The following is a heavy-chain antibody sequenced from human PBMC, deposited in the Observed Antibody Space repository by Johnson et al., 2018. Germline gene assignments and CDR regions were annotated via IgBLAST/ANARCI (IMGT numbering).Heavy chain of an antibody. V-gene: IGHV4-59*01. CDR2: IYYSGST. J-gene: IGHJ6*03. CDR1: GGSISSYY. Sequence: QVQLQESGPGLVKPSETLSLTCTVSGGSISSYYWSWIRQPPGKGLEWIGSIYYSGSTNYNHSPKNRVTISLDTSKKKFSLKLSSVTAADTAVYYCARVTVSASKDGVYYYYYMDVWGKGTTVTVSS. D-gene: IGHD5-24*01. CDR3: ARVTVSASKDGVYYYYYMDV.